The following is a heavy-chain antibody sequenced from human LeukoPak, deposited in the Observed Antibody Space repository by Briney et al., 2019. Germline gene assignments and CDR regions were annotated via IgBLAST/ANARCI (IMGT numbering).Heavy chain of an antibody. CDR2: IKQDGSEK. J-gene: IGHJ4*02. CDR3: ANTGWSSPDY. Sequence: GGSLRLSCVASGFTFSNYWMTWLRQAPGKGLEWVANIKQDGSEKYYLDSVKGRFTISRDNAKNSLYLPMNSLRAEDTAVYYCANTGWSSPDYWGLGTLVTVSS. V-gene: IGHV3-7*01. D-gene: IGHD2-15*01. CDR1: GFTFSNYW.